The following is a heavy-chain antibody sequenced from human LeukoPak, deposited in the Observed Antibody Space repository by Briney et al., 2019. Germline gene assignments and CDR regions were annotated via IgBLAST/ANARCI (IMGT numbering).Heavy chain of an antibody. CDR1: GGSISSYF. J-gene: IGHJ4*02. CDR2: IYTSGIT. V-gene: IGHV4-4*07. D-gene: IGHD1-1*01. CDR3: ARGTADLGRSLDY. Sequence: SETLSLTCTVSGGSISSYFWSWIRQPAGKGLEWIGRIYTSGITNCNPSLKSRVTMSVDTSKNQFSLNLTSVTAADTAVYYCARGTADLGRSLDYWGQGTLVTVSS.